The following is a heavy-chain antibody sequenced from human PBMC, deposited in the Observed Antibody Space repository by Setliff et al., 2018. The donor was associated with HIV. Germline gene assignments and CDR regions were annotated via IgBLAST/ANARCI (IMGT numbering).Heavy chain of an antibody. CDR1: GYSFTSYW. CDR3: ARVLYHSSSDPPGYYYYGIDV. CDR2: IYPGDSDT. Sequence: PGESLKISCKGSGYSFTSYWIGWVRQMPGKGLEWMGIIYPGDSDTRYSPSFQGQVTISADKSISTAYLQWSSLKASDTAMYYCARVLYHSSSDPPGYYYYGIDVWGQGTTVTVSS. D-gene: IGHD6-6*01. V-gene: IGHV5-51*01. J-gene: IGHJ6*02.